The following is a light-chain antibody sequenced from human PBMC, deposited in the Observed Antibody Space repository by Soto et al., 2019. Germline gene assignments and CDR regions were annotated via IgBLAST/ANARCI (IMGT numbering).Light chain of an antibody. J-gene: IGKJ1*01. V-gene: IGKV3-15*01. CDR3: HQYDDWPPA. Sequence: EIAVTQSPATLSVSPGERATLSCRASQSVSNNLAWYQQKPGQAPRLVTYGPSTRASGIPARFSGSGYGREFTLTISSLQSEDSGVYYCHQYDDWPPAFGQGTEVEI. CDR2: GPS. CDR1: QSVSNN.